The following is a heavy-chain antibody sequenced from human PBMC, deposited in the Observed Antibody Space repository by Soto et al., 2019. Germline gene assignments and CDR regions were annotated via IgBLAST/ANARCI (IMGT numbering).Heavy chain of an antibody. Sequence: SETLSLTCAVYGGSFSGYYWSWIRQPPGTGLEWIGEINHSGSTNYNPSRKSRVTISVDTSKNQFSLKLSSETAADTAVYYCTTQASGWYSFSWFDPWGQGTLVTVSS. D-gene: IGHD6-13*01. CDR1: GGSFSGYY. CDR3: TTQASGWYSFSWFDP. CDR2: INHSGST. J-gene: IGHJ5*02. V-gene: IGHV4-34*01.